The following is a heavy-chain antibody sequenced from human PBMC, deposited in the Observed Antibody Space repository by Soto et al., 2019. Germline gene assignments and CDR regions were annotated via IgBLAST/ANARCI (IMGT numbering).Heavy chain of an antibody. CDR1: GFTFSSYA. D-gene: IGHD6-13*01. CDR3: AKDRDGAAAGPTRFYGMDV. CDR2: SSGSGDST. Sequence: EVQLLESGGGLVQPGGSLRLSCAASGFTFSSYAMSWVRQAPGKGLEWVSVSSGSGDSTYYADSVRGRFTISRYNSKNTLYLQMNSLRAEDTAVYYCAKDRDGAAAGPTRFYGMDVWGQGTTVTVSS. V-gene: IGHV3-23*01. J-gene: IGHJ6*02.